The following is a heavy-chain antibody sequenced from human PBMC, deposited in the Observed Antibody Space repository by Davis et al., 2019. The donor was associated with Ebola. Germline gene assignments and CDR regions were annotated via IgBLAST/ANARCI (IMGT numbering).Heavy chain of an antibody. D-gene: IGHD4-17*01. CDR2: INPSGGST. CDR1: GYTFTSYY. J-gene: IGHJ4*02. V-gene: IGHV1-46*01. CDR3: ARVGTTVTTYDY. Sequence: AASVKVSCKASGYTFTSYYMHWVRQAPGQGLEWMGIINPSGGSTSYAQKLQGRVTMTRDTSISTAYLELSRLRSDDTAVYYCARVGTTVTTYDYWGQGTLVTVSS.